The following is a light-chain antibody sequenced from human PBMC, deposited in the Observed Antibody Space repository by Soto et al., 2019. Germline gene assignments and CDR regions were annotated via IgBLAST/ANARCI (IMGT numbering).Light chain of an antibody. V-gene: IGKV1-5*03. J-gene: IGKJ1*01. CDR2: KPS. Sequence: DVHMTQSPSTLSASVGDRFTITCRASQSISSWLAWYQQKPVKAPKLLXYKPSSLESGVPSRFSGSGSGTEFILTISSLQLEDFATYYCQQYNSYSPWTFGQGTKVDIK. CDR3: QQYNSYSPWT. CDR1: QSISSW.